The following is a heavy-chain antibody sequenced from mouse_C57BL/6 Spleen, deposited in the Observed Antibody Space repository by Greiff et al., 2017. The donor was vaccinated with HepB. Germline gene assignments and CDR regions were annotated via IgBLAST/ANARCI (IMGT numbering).Heavy chain of an antibody. CDR1: GYTFTSYW. J-gene: IGHJ1*03. D-gene: IGHD4-1*02. CDR2: IDPSDSYT. Sequence: QVQLQQPGAELVMPGASVKLSCKASGYTFTSYWMHWVKQRPGQGLEWIGEIDPSDSYTNYNQKFKGKSTLTVDKSSSTAYMQLSSLTSEDSAVYYCARQLGGYFDVWGTGTTVTVSS. V-gene: IGHV1-69*01. CDR3: ARQLGGYFDV.